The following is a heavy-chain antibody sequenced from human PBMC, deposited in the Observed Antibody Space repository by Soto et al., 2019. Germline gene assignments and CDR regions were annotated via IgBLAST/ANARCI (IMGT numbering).Heavy chain of an antibody. CDR1: GGSFSGYY. Sequence: SETLSLTCAVYGGSFSGYYWSWIRQPPGKGLEWIGEINHSGSTNYNPSLKSRVTISVDTSKNQFSLKLSSVTAADTAVYYCARDRAYDYVWGSYRRHEDAFDIWGQGTMVTVSS. CDR2: INHSGST. CDR3: ARDRAYDYVWGSYRRHEDAFDI. D-gene: IGHD3-16*02. J-gene: IGHJ3*02. V-gene: IGHV4-34*01.